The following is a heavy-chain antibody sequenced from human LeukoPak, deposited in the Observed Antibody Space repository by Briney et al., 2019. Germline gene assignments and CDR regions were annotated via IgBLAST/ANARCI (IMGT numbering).Heavy chain of an antibody. D-gene: IGHD4-17*01. CDR2: IYTSGST. CDR1: GGSISSGSYY. CDR3: AREDYGDYPPHYYYYYMDV. V-gene: IGHV4-61*02. Sequence: SQTLSLTCTVSGGSISSGSYYWRWLRQPAGKGLEWIGRIYTSGSTNYNPSLKSRVTISVDTSKNQFSLKLSSVTAADTAVYYCAREDYGDYPPHYYYYYMDVWGKGTTVTVSS. J-gene: IGHJ6*03.